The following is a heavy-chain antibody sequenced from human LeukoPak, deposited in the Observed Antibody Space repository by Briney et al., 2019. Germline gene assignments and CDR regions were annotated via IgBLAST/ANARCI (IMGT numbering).Heavy chain of an antibody. V-gene: IGHV3-23*01. CDR2: ISGSGGST. CDR3: AKAESNYGDYVPWDY. D-gene: IGHD4-17*01. Sequence: GGSLRLSCAASGFTFSSYAMSWVRQAPGKGLEWVSAISGSGGSTYYADSVKGRFIISRDNSKNTLYLQMNSLRAEDTAVYYCAKAESNYGDYVPWDYWGQGTLVTVSS. J-gene: IGHJ4*02. CDR1: GFTFSSYA.